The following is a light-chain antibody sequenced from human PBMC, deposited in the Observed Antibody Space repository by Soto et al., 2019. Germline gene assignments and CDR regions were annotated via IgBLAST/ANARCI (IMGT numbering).Light chain of an antibody. Sequence: DIQLTQSPSFLSSSVGDRVTISCRASQGINNYLAWYQQKPGKAPKLLIYVASILQSGVPSRFSGSGSGTQFTLTISSLQPDDFATYYCQHYGGLWTFGQGTKV. J-gene: IGKJ1*01. CDR1: QGINNY. CDR2: VAS. V-gene: IGKV1-9*01. CDR3: QHYGGLWT.